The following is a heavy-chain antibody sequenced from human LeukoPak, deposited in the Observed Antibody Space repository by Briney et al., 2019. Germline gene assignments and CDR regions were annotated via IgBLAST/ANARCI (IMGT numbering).Heavy chain of an antibody. J-gene: IGHJ3*02. CDR1: GDSVCSNSAC. CDR2: TYYRSKWYN. D-gene: IGHD3-10*01. CDR3: ARTRFEWFGELLSYAFDI. V-gene: IGHV6-1*01. Sequence: TSQTLSLSCAISGDSVCSNSACWNWIRQSPSRGLEFLGTTYYRSKWYNDYAVSVNSRITINPDTSKNQFSLQLNSVTPEHTAVYYCARTRFEWFGELLSYAFDIWGQGTMVTVSS.